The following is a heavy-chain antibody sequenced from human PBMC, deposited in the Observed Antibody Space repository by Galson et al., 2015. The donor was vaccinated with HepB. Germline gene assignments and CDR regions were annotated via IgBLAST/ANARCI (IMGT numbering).Heavy chain of an antibody. CDR2: ISYDGSNK. CDR1: GFTFSSYG. Sequence: SLRLSCAASGFTFSSYGMHWVRQAPGKGLEWVAVISYDGSNKYYADTVKGRFTISRDNSKNTLYLQMNSLRAEDTAVYYCAKDLRSLEWLLYDNWFDPWGQGTLVTVSS. J-gene: IGHJ5*02. D-gene: IGHD3-3*01. V-gene: IGHV3-30*18. CDR3: AKDLRSLEWLLYDNWFDP.